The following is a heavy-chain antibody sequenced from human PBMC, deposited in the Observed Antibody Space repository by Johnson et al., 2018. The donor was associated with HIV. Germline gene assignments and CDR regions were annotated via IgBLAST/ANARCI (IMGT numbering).Heavy chain of an antibody. V-gene: IGHV3-NL1*01. Sequence: QVQLVESGGGVVQPGRSLRLSCVASGFTFHSYAMHWVRQAPGKGLEWVSIIYSGGSTYYADSVKGRFTISRDNSKNTLYLQMNSLGAEDTAVYYCARERAMVRGVPDAFDSGGAGTMVTGSS. CDR3: ARERAMVRGVPDAFDS. CDR1: GFTFHSYA. D-gene: IGHD3-10*01. CDR2: IYSGGST. J-gene: IGHJ3*02.